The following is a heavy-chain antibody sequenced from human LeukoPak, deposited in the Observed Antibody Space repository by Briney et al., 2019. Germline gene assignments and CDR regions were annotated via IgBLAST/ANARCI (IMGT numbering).Heavy chain of an antibody. CDR3: AKAPVFTAAIEGVDN. Sequence: GGSLRLSCAASGFTFSSYAMSWVRQAPGKGLEWVSSVSGSGGSTYYADSVKGRFTISLAASRNMLYLQMNSLTAEDTAVYYCAKAPVFTAAIEGVDNWGQGTLVTVSS. V-gene: IGHV3-23*01. J-gene: IGHJ4*02. CDR1: GFTFSSYA. D-gene: IGHD2-2*01. CDR2: VSGSGGST.